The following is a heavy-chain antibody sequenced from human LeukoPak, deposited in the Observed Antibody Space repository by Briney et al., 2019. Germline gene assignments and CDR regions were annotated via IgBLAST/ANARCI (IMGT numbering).Heavy chain of an antibody. CDR1: GFTFSSYA. J-gene: IGHJ3*02. CDR2: ISASGYST. CDR3: ARDQKPHAFDI. V-gene: IGHV3-23*01. Sequence: GGSLRLSCAASGFTFSSYAMSWVRQAPGKGLEWVSAISASGYSTHYADSVKGRFTISRDNAKNSLYLQMNSLGAEDTAVYYCARDQKPHAFDIWGQGTMVTVSS.